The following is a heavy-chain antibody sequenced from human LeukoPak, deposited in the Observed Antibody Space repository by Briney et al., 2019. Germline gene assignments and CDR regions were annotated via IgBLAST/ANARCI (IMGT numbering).Heavy chain of an antibody. J-gene: IGHJ4*02. V-gene: IGHV3-7*01. CDR2: IKEDGTVK. CDR1: GFSFSSYW. CDR3: VGEAPGY. Sequence: PGGSLRLSCAASGFSFSSYWMTWTRQSPEKGLEWVAHIKEDGTVKYYVDSVKGRFTISRDNAKNSVYLQMNDVRVEDTAVYYCVGEAPGYWGQGALVTVSS. D-gene: IGHD2-2*01.